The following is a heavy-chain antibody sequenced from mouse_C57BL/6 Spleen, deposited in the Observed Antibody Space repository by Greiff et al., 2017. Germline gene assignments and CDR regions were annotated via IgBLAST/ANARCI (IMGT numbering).Heavy chain of an antibody. CDR2: IYPGSGST. D-gene: IGHD2-10*02. J-gene: IGHJ4*01. CDR1: GYTFTSYW. Sequence: VQLQQSGAELVKPGASVKMSCKASGYTFTSYWITWVKQRPGQGLEWIGDIYPGSGSTNYNEKFKSKATLTVDTSSSTAYMQLSSLTSEDSAVYYCARSVYEGDYYAMDYWGQGTSVTVSS. V-gene: IGHV1-55*01. CDR3: ARSVYEGDYYAMDY.